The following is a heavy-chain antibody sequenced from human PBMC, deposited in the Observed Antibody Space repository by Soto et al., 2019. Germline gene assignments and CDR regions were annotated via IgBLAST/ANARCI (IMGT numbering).Heavy chain of an antibody. CDR2: INGDSTTI. J-gene: IGHJ3*01. CDR3: VRDRGNPDSFNV. Sequence: EVQLVESGGGLVQPGESLRLSCAASGYTFSPFWMHWVRQSPGKGLVWVLHINGDSTTILDAESVRGRFTISRDNAKHTLYLQMKSLIGEDTAVYYCVRDRGNPDSFNVWGRGTMVTVSS. D-gene: IGHD3-10*01. CDR1: GYTFSPFW. V-gene: IGHV3-74*01.